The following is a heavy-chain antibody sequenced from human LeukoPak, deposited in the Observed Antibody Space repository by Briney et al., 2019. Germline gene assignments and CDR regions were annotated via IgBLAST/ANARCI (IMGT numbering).Heavy chain of an antibody. D-gene: IGHD3-22*01. Sequence: LSLTCTVSGRSISGYYWSWIRQPPGKGLEWVSYISSTGSNIYYADSVKGRFTISRDNAKNSLYLLMNSLRTEDTAVYYCAATYYYDGSGDYWGQGTLVTVSS. CDR2: ISSTGSNI. CDR3: AATYYYDGSGDY. J-gene: IGHJ4*02. CDR1: GRSISGYY. V-gene: IGHV3-11*04.